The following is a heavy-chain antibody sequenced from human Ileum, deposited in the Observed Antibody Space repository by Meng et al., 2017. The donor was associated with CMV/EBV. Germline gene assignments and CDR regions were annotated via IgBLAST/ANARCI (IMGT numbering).Heavy chain of an antibody. CDR1: GYTFGSQD. J-gene: IGHJ4*02. Sequence: QVQLVQSGAEVKESGASVKVSCQASGYTFGSQDVTWVRQAPGQGLEWMGWINSYNGDTNYAQKFQGRVTMTTDTSTSTAYMELNSLKSDDTAVYYCARGIDYWGQGTLVTVSS. V-gene: IGHV1-18*01. CDR2: INSYNGDT. CDR3: ARGIDY.